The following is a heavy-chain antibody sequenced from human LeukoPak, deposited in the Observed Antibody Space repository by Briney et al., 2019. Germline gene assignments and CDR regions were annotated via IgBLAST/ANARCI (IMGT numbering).Heavy chain of an antibody. V-gene: IGHV4-4*07. CDR3: GAIFGVVMNWFDP. D-gene: IGHD3-3*01. CDR2: IYASGST. CDR1: GGSISSYY. Sequence: PSETLSLTCTVSGGSISSYYWSWIRQPAGKGLEWIGRIYASGSTNYNPSLKSRVTMSVDTSKNQFSLKLSSVTAADTAVYYCGAIFGVVMNWFDPWGQGTLVTVSS. J-gene: IGHJ5*02.